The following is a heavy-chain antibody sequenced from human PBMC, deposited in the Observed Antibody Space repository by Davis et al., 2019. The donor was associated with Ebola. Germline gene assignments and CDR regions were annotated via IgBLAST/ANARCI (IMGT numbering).Heavy chain of an antibody. D-gene: IGHD6-19*01. J-gene: IGHJ4*02. CDR2: IHSGGST. Sequence: PSETLSLTCTVSDDSISDYYCTWIRQSAGKGLEWLGRIHSGGSTNYNRSLKSRVTMSLDTSKNQFSLNLASVTAADTAMYYCAREASYYNSGWDYWGQGTLVTVSS. CDR1: DDSISDYY. V-gene: IGHV4-4*07. CDR3: AREASYYNSGWDY.